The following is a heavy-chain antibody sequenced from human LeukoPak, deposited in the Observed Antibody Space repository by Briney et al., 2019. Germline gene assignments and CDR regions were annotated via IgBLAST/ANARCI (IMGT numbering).Heavy chain of an antibody. J-gene: IGHJ5*02. D-gene: IGHD4-11*01. CDR1: GGTFSSYA. CDR3: AREVVTTNRNWFDP. V-gene: IGHV1-69*04. Sequence: ASVKVSCKASGGTFSSYAISWVRQATGQGLEWMGRIIPIFGIANYAQKFQGRVTITADKSTSTAYMELSSLRSEDTAVYYCAREVVTTNRNWFDPWGQGTLVTVSS. CDR2: IIPIFGIA.